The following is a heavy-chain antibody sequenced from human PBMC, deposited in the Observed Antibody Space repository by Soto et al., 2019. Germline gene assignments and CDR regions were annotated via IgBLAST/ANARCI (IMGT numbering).Heavy chain of an antibody. V-gene: IGHV2-26*01. D-gene: IGHD4-17*01. Sequence: QVTLKESGPVLVKPTETLTLTCTVSGFSLSNASLGVSWIRQPPGKALDWLAHIFSNDETSYSTSLKSRLTSTKDTSKSQGVLTMTNMDTVDTATYYCARIPVGDYLAFDIWGQGTMVTVSS. CDR2: IFSNDET. CDR1: GFSLSNASLG. J-gene: IGHJ3*02. CDR3: ARIPVGDYLAFDI.